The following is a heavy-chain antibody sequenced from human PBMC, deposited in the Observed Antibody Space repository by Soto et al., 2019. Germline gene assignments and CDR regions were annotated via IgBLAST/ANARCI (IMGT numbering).Heavy chain of an antibody. Sequence: GGSLRLSCAASGFTFDDYAMHWVRQAPGKGLEWVSGISWNSGSIGYADSVKGRFTISRDNAKNSLYLQMNSLRAEDTALYYCAKALDGDIVATIGNYFDYWGQGTLVTVSS. D-gene: IGHD5-12*01. CDR1: GFTFDDYA. V-gene: IGHV3-9*01. CDR2: ISWNSGSI. CDR3: AKALDGDIVATIGNYFDY. J-gene: IGHJ4*02.